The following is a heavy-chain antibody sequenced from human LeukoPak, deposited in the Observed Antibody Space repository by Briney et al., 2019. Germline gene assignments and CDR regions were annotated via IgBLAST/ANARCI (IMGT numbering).Heavy chain of an antibody. CDR1: GGSISSSSYY. D-gene: IGHD1-26*01. CDR2: IYYSGNT. J-gene: IGHJ3*02. CDR3: AKFTGGGAAFDI. Sequence: PSETLSLTCTVSGGSISSSSYYWGWIRQPPGKGLEWIGSIYYSGNTYYNPSLKSRVTISVDTSKNQFSLKLSSVTAADTAVYYCAKFTGGGAAFDIWGQGTMVTVSS. V-gene: IGHV4-39*01.